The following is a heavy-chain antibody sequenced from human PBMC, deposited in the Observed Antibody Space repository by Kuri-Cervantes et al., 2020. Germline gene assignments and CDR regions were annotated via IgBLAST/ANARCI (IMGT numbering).Heavy chain of an antibody. V-gene: IGHV1-18*01. D-gene: IGHD6-19*01. J-gene: IGHJ3*02. CDR1: GYTFISYG. Sequence: ASVKVSCKASGYTFISYGISWVRQAPGQGLEWMGWITVYNGKTKYVQKFQGRVTITADKSTSTAYMELSSLRSEDTAVYYRAKGGWYGAFDIWGQATMVTVSS. CDR2: ITVYNGKT. CDR3: AKGGWYGAFDI.